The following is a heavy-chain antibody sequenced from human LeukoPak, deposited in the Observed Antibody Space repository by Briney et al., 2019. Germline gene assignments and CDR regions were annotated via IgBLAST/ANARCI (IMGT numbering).Heavy chain of an antibody. CDR3: ARGTWGIAVAGTVCDY. D-gene: IGHD6-13*01. J-gene: IGHJ4*02. Sequence: ASVKVSCKASGYTFTSYYMHWVRQAPGQGLEWMGIINPSGGSTSYAQKFQGRVTMTRDTSTSTVYMELSSLRSEDTAVYYCARGTWGIAVAGTVCDYWGQGTLVTVSS. CDR2: INPSGGST. CDR1: GYTFTSYY. V-gene: IGHV1-46*01.